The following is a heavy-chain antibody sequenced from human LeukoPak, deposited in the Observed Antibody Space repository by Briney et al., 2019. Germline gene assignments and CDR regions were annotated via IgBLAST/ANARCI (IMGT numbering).Heavy chain of an antibody. V-gene: IGHV4-34*01. CDR3: AGGPLWWLSRDAFDI. Sequence: PSETLSLTCAVYGGSLSGYYWSWIRQPPGKGLEWIGEINHSGSTNYNPSLKSRVTISVDTSKNQFSLKLSSVTAADTAVYYCAGGPLWWLSRDAFDIWGQGTMVTVSS. J-gene: IGHJ3*02. D-gene: IGHD3-22*01. CDR1: GGSLSGYY. CDR2: INHSGST.